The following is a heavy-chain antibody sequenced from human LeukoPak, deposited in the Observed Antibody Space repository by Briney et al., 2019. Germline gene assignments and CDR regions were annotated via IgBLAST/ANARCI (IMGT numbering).Heavy chain of an antibody. Sequence: SETLSLTCTVSGGSISSYYWSWIRQPPGKGLEWIGSIYYSGSTYYNPSLKSRVTISVDTSKNQFSLKLSSVTAADTAVYYCARLTTVPFDYWGQGTLVTVSS. CDR1: GGSISSYY. D-gene: IGHD3-10*01. CDR2: IYYSGST. V-gene: IGHV4-59*05. CDR3: ARLTTVPFDY. J-gene: IGHJ4*02.